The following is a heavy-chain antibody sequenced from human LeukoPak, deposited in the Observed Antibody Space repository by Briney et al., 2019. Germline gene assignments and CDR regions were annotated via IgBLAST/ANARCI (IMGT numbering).Heavy chain of an antibody. D-gene: IGHD2-2*01. CDR2: ISAYNGNT. J-gene: IGHJ4*02. CDR3: ARWSDIAVVPAAIGPDFDY. V-gene: IGHV1-18*04. Sequence: ASVKVSCKASGYTFTSYGISWVRQAPGQGLEWMGWISAYNGNTNYAQKLQGRVTMTTDTSTSTAYMELRSLRSDDTAVYYCARWSDIAVVPAAIGPDFDYWGQGTLVTVSS. CDR1: GYTFTSYG.